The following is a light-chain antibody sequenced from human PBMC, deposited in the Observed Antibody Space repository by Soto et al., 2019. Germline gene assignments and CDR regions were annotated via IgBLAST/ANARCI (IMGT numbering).Light chain of an antibody. Sequence: EIVMTQSPATLSVSPGERATLSCRASQSVSSNLAWYQQKPGQAPRILIYGASTRATGIPARFSGSGSGTEFTLPISSLQSEDFAVYYCQQYNNWPPTFGQGTKVEIK. J-gene: IGKJ1*01. CDR1: QSVSSN. CDR2: GAS. V-gene: IGKV3-15*01. CDR3: QQYNNWPPT.